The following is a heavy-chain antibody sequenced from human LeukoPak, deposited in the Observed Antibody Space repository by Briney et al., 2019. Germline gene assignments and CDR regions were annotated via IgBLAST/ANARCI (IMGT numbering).Heavy chain of an antibody. V-gene: IGHV3-43*02. CDR3: AKDFGVSRQHVLRFLEWLSLRDASDY. D-gene: IGHD3-3*01. CDR1: GFTFSSYA. Sequence: GGSLRLFCAASGFTFSSYAMHWVRQAPGKGLEWVSLISGDGGSTYYADSVKGRFTISRDNSKNSLYLQMNSLRTEDTALYYCAKDFGVSRQHVLRFLEWLSLRDASDYWGQGTLVTVSS. J-gene: IGHJ4*02. CDR2: ISGDGGST.